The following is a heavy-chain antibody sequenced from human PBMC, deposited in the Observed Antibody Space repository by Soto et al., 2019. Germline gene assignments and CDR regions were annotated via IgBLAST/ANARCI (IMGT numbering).Heavy chain of an antibody. CDR1: GFTFSSYS. J-gene: IGHJ5*02. D-gene: IGHD3-10*01. V-gene: IGHV3-21*01. CDR3: AREPRNYYGSGSYLKGWFDP. CDR2: ISSSSSYI. Sequence: GSLRLSCAASGFTFSSYSMNWVRQAPGKGLEWVSSISSSSSYIYYADSVKGRFTISRDNAKNSLYLQMNSLRAEDTAVYYCAREPRNYYGSGSYLKGWFDPWGQGTLVTVSS.